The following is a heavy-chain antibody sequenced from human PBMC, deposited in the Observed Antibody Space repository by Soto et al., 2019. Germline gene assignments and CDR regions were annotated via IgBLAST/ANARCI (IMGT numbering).Heavy chain of an antibody. V-gene: IGHV3-74*03. CDR2: ISPDGSGA. Sequence: EVQLVESGGGLVQPGGSLRLSCAASGFTHNSYWMHWVRQAPGMGLVWVSRISPDGSGATYADSVKGRFTISRDDAKNTLYLQMNSLRVEDTAVYYCARGAVAGQVVAHFDPWGQGTLVTVSS. D-gene: IGHD6-19*01. CDR3: ARGAVAGQVVAHFDP. CDR1: GFTHNSYW. J-gene: IGHJ5*02.